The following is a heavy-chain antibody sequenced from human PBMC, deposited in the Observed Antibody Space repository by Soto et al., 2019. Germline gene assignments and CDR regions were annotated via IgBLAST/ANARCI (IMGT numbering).Heavy chain of an antibody. J-gene: IGHJ4*02. D-gene: IGHD3-3*01. CDR2: ISNSGSGT. Sequence: EVQLLESGGDLIQPGGSLRLSCAASGFTFSSYAMSWVRQAPRKGLEWVSGISNSGSGTYYADSVKGRFTISRDNSKNTLYLQMNSLRAEDTAIYYCVKDFHYDFWSSFHGEGYWGQGTLVTVSS. V-gene: IGHV3-23*01. CDR3: VKDFHYDFWSSFHGEGY. CDR1: GFTFSSYA.